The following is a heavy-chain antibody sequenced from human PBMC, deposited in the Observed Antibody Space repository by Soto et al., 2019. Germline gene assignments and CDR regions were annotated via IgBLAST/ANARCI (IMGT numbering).Heavy chain of an antibody. CDR1: GYSFATSG. Sequence: QVKLVQSGTEVKKPGASMKVSCKASGYSFATSGISWVRQAPGQGLEWMGWISAYNGNTNYDQKLNDRIIMTTATSTSTAYLALRSLRSVDTAVYYCARAGQYYDSSGYADWGQGTLVTVSS. V-gene: IGHV1-18*01. J-gene: IGHJ4*02. D-gene: IGHD3-22*01. CDR3: ARAGQYYDSSGYAD. CDR2: ISAYNGNT.